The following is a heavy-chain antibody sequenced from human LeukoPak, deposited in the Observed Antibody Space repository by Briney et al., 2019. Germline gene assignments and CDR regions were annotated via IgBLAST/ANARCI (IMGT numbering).Heavy chain of an antibody. Sequence: ASVKVSCKASGYTFTGYYMHWVRQATGQGLEWMGWMNPNSGNTGHAQKFQGRVTMTRNTSISTAYMELSSLISEDTAVYYCARAKWDLEPFFDYWGQGALVTVSS. J-gene: IGHJ4*02. D-gene: IGHD1-26*01. CDR1: GYTFTGYY. V-gene: IGHV1-8*02. CDR2: MNPNSGNT. CDR3: ARAKWDLEPFFDY.